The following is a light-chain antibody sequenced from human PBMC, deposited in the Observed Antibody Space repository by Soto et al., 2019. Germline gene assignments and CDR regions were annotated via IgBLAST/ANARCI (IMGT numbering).Light chain of an antibody. CDR1: SSNIGAGYD. V-gene: IGLV1-40*01. J-gene: IGLJ2*01. CDR3: QSYDSGLRGVV. Sequence: QSVLTQPPSVSGAPGQRVTISCTGSSSNIGAGYDVHWYQQLPGTAPKLLIYGNSNRPSGVPDRFSGSKSGTSASLAINGLQAEDEADYYCQSYDSGLRGVVFGGGTKLTVL. CDR2: GNS.